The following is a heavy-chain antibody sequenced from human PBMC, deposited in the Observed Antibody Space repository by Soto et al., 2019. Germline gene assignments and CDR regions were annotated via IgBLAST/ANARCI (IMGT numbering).Heavy chain of an antibody. V-gene: IGHV4-30-4*01. CDR1: GGSVSSGDYF. J-gene: IGHJ4*02. Sequence: SETLSLTCTVSGGSVSSGDYFWSWIRQPPGKGLEWIGYIYDSGSSYYNPSLKSRVTMSVDTSKNQFSLKLRSVTAADTAMYYCAREKGYISGPKNFDSWGQGTLVTV. D-gene: IGHD5-12*01. CDR3: AREKGYISGPKNFDS. CDR2: IYDSGSS.